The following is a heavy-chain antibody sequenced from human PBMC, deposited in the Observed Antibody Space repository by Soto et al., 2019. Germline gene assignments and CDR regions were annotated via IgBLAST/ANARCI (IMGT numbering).Heavy chain of an antibody. J-gene: IGHJ4*02. CDR3: ASSVVRSPYSSSWYY. D-gene: IGHD6-13*01. V-gene: IGHV3-7*03. CDR1: GFSFSSYW. CDR2: IKQDGSEK. Sequence: GSLRLSWAAAGFSFSSYWMSWVRQAPGKGLELVANIKQDGSEKYYVDSVKGRFTISRDNAKNSLYLRMNSLRAEDTAVYYCASSVVRSPYSSSWYYWGQGTLVTVSS.